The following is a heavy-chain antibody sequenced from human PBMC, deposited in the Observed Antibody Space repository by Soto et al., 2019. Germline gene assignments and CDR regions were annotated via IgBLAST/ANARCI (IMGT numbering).Heavy chain of an antibody. V-gene: IGHV3-33*01. CDR3: ARVFDSSGWDY. CDR1: GFTFSSYG. D-gene: IGHD6-19*01. J-gene: IGHJ4*02. Sequence: QVQLVESGGGVVQPGRSLRLSCAASGFTFSSYGMHWVRQAPGKGLEWVAVIWYDGSNKYYADSVKGRFTISRDNSKNTLYLQMNSLRAEDTAVYYCARVFDSSGWDYWGQGTLVTVSS. CDR2: IWYDGSNK.